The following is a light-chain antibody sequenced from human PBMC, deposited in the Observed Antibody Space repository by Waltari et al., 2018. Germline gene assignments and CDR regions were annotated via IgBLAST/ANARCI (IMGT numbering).Light chain of an antibody. Sequence: QAGLTQPPSVSKGLRQTATLTCTGNNNNVGDLEAAGRQQPQGPPPNLLPYSNSARPSGTSERISASRSGNIASLTITGLQPEDEADYYCSAWDNSLSAWLFGGGTKLTV. CDR3: SAWDNSLSAWL. J-gene: IGLJ2*01. CDR1: NNNVGDLE. V-gene: IGLV10-54*01. CDR2: SNS.